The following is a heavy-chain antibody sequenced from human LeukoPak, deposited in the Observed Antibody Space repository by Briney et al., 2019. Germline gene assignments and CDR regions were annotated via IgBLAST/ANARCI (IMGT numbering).Heavy chain of an antibody. CDR3: AKLSVDSYYYDSSDYSDAFDI. Sequence: GSLRLSCAASGFTFSRHDMHWVRQAPGKGLEWVAFIQHGGGDKNYADSVKGRFTISRDNSKNTLYLQMNSLRAEDTAVYYCAKLSVDSYYYDSSDYSDAFDIWGQGTMVTVSS. D-gene: IGHD3-22*01. CDR2: IQHGGGDK. J-gene: IGHJ3*02. V-gene: IGHV3-30*02. CDR1: GFTFSRHD.